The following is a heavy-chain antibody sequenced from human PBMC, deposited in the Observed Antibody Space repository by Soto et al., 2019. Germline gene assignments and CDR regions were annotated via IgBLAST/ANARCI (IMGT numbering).Heavy chain of an antibody. CDR1: GGSISSGGYS. CDR3: AKDSGYNYGYFRWFDP. D-gene: IGHD5-18*01. V-gene: IGHV4-30-2*02. J-gene: IGHJ5*02. CDR2: IYHSGST. Sequence: SETLSLTCAVSGGSISSGGYSWSWIRQPPGKGLEWIGYIYHSGSTYYNPSLKSRVTISVDRSKNQFSLKLSSVTAADTAVYYCAKDSGYNYGYFRWFDPWGQGTLVTVSS.